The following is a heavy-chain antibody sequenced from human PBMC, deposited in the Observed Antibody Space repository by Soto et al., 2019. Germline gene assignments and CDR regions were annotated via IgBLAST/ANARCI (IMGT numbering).Heavy chain of an antibody. D-gene: IGHD2-2*02. CDR3: TTDQTVPIPRGGYAFDI. CDR1: GFTFSNAW. V-gene: IGHV3-15*01. CDR2: IKSKTDGGTT. Sequence: EVQLVESGGGLVKPGGSLRLSCAASGFTFSNAWMSWVRQAPGKGLEWVGRIKSKTDGGTTDYAAPVKGRFTITRDDSKTTLYLQMNSLKTEDTAVYYCTTDQTVPIPRGGYAFDIWGQGTMVTVSS. J-gene: IGHJ3*02.